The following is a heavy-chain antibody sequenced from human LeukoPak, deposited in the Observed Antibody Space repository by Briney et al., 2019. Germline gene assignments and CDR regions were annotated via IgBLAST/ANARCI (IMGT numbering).Heavy chain of an antibody. CDR1: GFTFSSYA. CDR2: ISSSGSTI. D-gene: IGHD3-10*01. V-gene: IGHV3-48*04. Sequence: PGGSLRLSCAASGFTFSSYAMSWVRQAPGKGLEWVSYISSSGSTIYYADSVKGRFTISRDNAKNSLYLQMNSLRAEDTAVYYCARDLMDGMDVWGQGTTVTVSS. CDR3: ARDLMDGMDV. J-gene: IGHJ6*02.